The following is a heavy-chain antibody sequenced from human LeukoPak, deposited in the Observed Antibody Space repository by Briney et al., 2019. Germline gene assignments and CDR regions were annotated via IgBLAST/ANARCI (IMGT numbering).Heavy chain of an antibody. Sequence: QPGGSLRLSCAASGFTFSDHYMDWVRQAPGKGPEWVGRIRNKANSYTTEYAASVKGRFTISRDDSKNSLYLQMNSLKTEDTAVYYCAREARLAAAGRDFFYYGMDVWGQGTTVTVSS. J-gene: IGHJ6*02. D-gene: IGHD6-13*01. CDR2: IRNKANSYTT. CDR3: AREARLAAAGRDFFYYGMDV. CDR1: GFTFSDHY. V-gene: IGHV3-72*01.